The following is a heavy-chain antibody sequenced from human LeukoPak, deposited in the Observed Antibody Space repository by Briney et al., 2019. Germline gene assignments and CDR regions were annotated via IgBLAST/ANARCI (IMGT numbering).Heavy chain of an antibody. CDR1: GFTFSSYA. CDR2: ISYDGSNK. D-gene: IGHD3-22*01. CDR3: ARDPDSSGQYYFDY. V-gene: IGHV3-30*04. Sequence: GGSLRLSCAASGFTFSSYAMHWVRQAPGKGLEWVAVISYDGSNKYYADSVKGRFTISRDNSKNTLYLQMNSLRAEDTAVYYCARDPDSSGQYYFDYWGQGTLVTVSS. J-gene: IGHJ4*02.